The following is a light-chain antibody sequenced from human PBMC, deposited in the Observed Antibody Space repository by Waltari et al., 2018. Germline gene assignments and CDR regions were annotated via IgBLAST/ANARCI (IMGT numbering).Light chain of an antibody. CDR1: QRIITY. Sequence: DIQMTQSPSSLSASVGDRLTITCRASQRIITYLNWYQQKPGNPPKLLIYAASTLQTGVPSRFSGSGSGTDFTLTINSLQPEDFAIYYCQQSYSIPFTFGPGTKVDI. V-gene: IGKV1-39*01. J-gene: IGKJ3*01. CDR2: AAS. CDR3: QQSYSIPFT.